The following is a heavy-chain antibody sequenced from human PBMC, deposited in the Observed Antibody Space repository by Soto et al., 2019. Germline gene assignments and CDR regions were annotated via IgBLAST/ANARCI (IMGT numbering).Heavy chain of an antibody. J-gene: IGHJ3*02. CDR2: ISSSSSTI. CDR1: GFTFSSYS. CDR3: ARDRIWFGELSDAFDI. D-gene: IGHD3-10*01. V-gene: IGHV3-48*02. Sequence: EVQLVESGGGLVQPGGSLRLSCAASGFTFSSYSMNWVRQAPGKGLEWVSYISSSSSTIYYADSVKGRFTISRDNAKNSLDLQMNSLRDEDTDVYYCARDRIWFGELSDAFDIWGQGTMVTVSS.